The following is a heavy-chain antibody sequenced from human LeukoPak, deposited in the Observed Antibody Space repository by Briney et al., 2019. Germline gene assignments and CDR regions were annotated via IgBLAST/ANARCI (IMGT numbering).Heavy chain of an antibody. Sequence: PGGSLRLSCAASGFTFSGYWMHWVRQVPGKGLMWVSRIHNDGTTTRYADSVKGRFTISRDNSKNTLYLQMNSLRAEDTAVYYCARDSYYDYLYYFDYWGQGTLVTVSS. CDR1: GFTFSGYW. CDR2: IHNDGTTT. CDR3: ARDSYYDYLYYFDY. J-gene: IGHJ4*02. D-gene: IGHD3-22*01. V-gene: IGHV3-74*01.